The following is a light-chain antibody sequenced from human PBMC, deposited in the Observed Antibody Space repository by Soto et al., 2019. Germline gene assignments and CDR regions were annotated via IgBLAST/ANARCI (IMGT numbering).Light chain of an antibody. CDR2: AAS. CDR3: NQTYSAPLT. Sequence: IQMTQSPSSLSASVGDRVTISCQASQNINTYLNWYQQKPGKAPNLLIVAASNLQPGVPSRFTGSGSGTHFTLSISSLQPEDFATYYCNQTYSAPLTFGPGSTVEIK. V-gene: IGKV1-39*01. J-gene: IGKJ3*01. CDR1: QNINTY.